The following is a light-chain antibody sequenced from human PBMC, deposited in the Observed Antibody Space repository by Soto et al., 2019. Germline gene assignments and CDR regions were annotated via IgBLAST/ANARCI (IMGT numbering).Light chain of an antibody. J-gene: IGKJ2*01. CDR2: AAS. Sequence: DFQVTQSPSFLSASVGDRVTITCRASQSVNDYLNWYQQRPGKAPRLLIYAASTLHSGVPSRFSGSGFGTDFSLTITSLQPEDFATYYCQPSFSTPYIFGQGTKLEIK. CDR1: QSVNDY. CDR3: QPSFSTPYI. V-gene: IGKV1-39*01.